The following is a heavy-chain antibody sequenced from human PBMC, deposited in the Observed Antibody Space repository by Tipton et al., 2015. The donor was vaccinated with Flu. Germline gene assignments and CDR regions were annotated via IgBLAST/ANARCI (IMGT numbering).Heavy chain of an antibody. CDR2: IDYSERS. Sequence: TLSLTCTVSFGSISTYYWSWIRQAPGKGLEYIGYIDYSERSKYNPSLKSRVTISVDTSKNQFSLKLSSVTAADTAVYYCARGIYISSSWYVGRGDPNKNDYWGQGTLVTVSS. D-gene: IGHD6-13*01. J-gene: IGHJ4*02. CDR3: ARGIYISSSWYVGRGDPNKNDY. CDR1: FGSISTYY. V-gene: IGHV4-59*08.